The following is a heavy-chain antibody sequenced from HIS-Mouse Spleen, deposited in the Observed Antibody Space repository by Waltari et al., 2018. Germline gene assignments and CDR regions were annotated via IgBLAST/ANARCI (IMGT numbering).Heavy chain of an antibody. D-gene: IGHD6-19*01. CDR1: GGSISSSSYY. CDR3: ARDGYSSGFNWFNP. V-gene: IGHV4-39*07. J-gene: IGHJ5*02. CDR2: IYYGGGT. Sequence: QLQLQESGPGLVKPSETLSLTCTVSGGSISSSSYYWGWIRQPPGKGLEWIGSIYYGGGTYYNPSLKSRVTISVDTSKNQFSLKLSSVTAADTAVYYCARDGYSSGFNWFNPWGQGTLVTVSS.